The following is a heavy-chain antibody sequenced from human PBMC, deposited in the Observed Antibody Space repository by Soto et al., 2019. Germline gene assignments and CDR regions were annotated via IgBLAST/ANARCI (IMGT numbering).Heavy chain of an antibody. CDR1: GGSFSGYY. CDR2: INHSGST. CDR3: ARGGKQWLALIGSWFDP. Sequence: SETLSLTCAVYGGSFSGYYWSWIRQPPGKGLEWIGEINHSGSTNYNPSLKSRVTISVDTSKNQFSLRLSSVTAADTAVYYCARGGKQWLALIGSWFDPWGQGTLVTVSS. J-gene: IGHJ5*02. D-gene: IGHD6-19*01. V-gene: IGHV4-34*01.